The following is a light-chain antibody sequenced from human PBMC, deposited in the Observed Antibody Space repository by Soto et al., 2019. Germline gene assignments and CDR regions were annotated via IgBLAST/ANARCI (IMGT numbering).Light chain of an antibody. Sequence: EIVLTQSPATLSLSPGERVTLSCRASQSVSTYLAWYQQKPGQAPRLLIYDASNRATGIAARFSGSGSGADFALTIRRLEPEDFAVYYCQNRSNWPRTFGQGTKLEIK. J-gene: IGKJ2*01. V-gene: IGKV3-11*01. CDR3: QNRSNWPRT. CDR2: DAS. CDR1: QSVSTY.